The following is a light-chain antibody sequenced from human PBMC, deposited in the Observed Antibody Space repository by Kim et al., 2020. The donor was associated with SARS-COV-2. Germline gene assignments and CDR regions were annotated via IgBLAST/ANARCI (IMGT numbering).Light chain of an antibody. CDR1: QGISSA. J-gene: IGKJ4*01. CDR3: KQCNSYPLPT. V-gene: IGKV1-13*02. Sequence: VGDRVTITSRARQGISSALAWYQQNTGKATKLLIYDASSLERGVPSRLSGSGSGTDLTLTISSLQPEDLATHYCKQCNSYPLPTFGGGSKVDIK. CDR2: DAS.